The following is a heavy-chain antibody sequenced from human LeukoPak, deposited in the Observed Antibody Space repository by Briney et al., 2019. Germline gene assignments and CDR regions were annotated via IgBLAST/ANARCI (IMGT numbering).Heavy chain of an antibody. CDR1: GGSISSYY. J-gene: IGHJ4*02. CDR3: ARSAVTRGRFDY. CDR2: IYYSGST. Sequence: SETLSLTCTVSGGSISSYYWSWIRQPPGKGLEWIGYIYYSGSTNYNPSLKSRVTISVDTSKNQFSLKLSSVTAADTAVYYCARSAVTRGRFDYWGKGTLVTVSS. V-gene: IGHV4-59*01. D-gene: IGHD2-21*02.